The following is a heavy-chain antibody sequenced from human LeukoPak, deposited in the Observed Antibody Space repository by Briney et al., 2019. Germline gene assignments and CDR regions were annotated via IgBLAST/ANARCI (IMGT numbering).Heavy chain of an antibody. CDR1: GYTFTSSG. J-gene: IGHJ6*03. Sequence: GASVKVSCKASGYTFTSSGISWVRQAPGQGLEWMGWINAYNGNTDYAQKLQGRVTMTTDTSTSTAYMELRSLRSDDTAVYYCARTTNPYYYYYYIDVWGKGTTVTVSS. CDR3: ARTTNPYYYYYYIDV. CDR2: INAYNGNT. D-gene: IGHD1-26*01. V-gene: IGHV1-18*01.